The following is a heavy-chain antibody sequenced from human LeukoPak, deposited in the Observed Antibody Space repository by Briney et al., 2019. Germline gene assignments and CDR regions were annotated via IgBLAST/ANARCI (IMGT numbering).Heavy chain of an antibody. V-gene: IGHV3-74*01. Sequence: GGSLRLSCAASGSTFSDYWMHWVRQVPGKGLVWVSRINTDGRSTTYADSVRGRFTISRDNAMNTVYLQMNSLRAEDTAVYYCASPLPVITGLHYWGQGILVTVSS. CDR1: GSTFSDYW. D-gene: IGHD2-8*02. CDR2: INTDGRST. CDR3: ASPLPVITGLHY. J-gene: IGHJ4*02.